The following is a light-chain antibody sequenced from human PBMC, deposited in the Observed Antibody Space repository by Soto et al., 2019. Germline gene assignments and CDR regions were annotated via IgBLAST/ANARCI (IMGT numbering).Light chain of an antibody. V-gene: IGKV1-5*01. J-gene: IGKJ1*01. Sequence: DIRMTQSASTLSASVGDRVTITCRASQSISSWLAWYQQKPGKAPKLLIYDASSLESGVPSRFSGSGSGTEFTLTISSLQPDDFATYYCQQYNSYSPWTFGQGTKVDIK. CDR2: DAS. CDR3: QQYNSYSPWT. CDR1: QSISSW.